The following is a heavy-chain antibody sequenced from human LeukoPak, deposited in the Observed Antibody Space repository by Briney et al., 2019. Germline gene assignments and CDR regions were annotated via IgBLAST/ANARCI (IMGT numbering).Heavy chain of an antibody. D-gene: IGHD2-2*01. CDR2: INPNSGGT. J-gene: IGHJ4*02. V-gene: IGHV1-2*02. Sequence: ASVKVSCKASGYSFTGYYMQWVRQAPGKGLEWMGWINPNSGGTNYAQKFQGRVTMTRDTSISTAYMELSRLRSDDTAVYYCASELISSTETDYWGQGTLVTVSS. CDR1: GYSFTGYY. CDR3: ASELISSTETDY.